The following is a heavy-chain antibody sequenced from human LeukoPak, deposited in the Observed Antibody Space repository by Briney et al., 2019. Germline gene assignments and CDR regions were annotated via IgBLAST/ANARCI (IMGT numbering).Heavy chain of an antibody. J-gene: IGHJ6*03. V-gene: IGHV1-8*03. Sequence: VASVKVSCKASGYTFTSYDINWVRQATGQGLEWMGWMNPNSGNTGYAQKFQGRVTITRNTSISTAYMELSSLRPEDTAVYYCAGGGITDYYYYYMDVWGKGTTVTVSS. CDR2: MNPNSGNT. CDR3: AGGGITDYYYYYMDV. D-gene: IGHD3-3*01. CDR1: GYTFTSYD.